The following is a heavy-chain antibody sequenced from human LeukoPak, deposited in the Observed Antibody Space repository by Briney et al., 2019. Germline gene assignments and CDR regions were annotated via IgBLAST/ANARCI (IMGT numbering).Heavy chain of an antibody. J-gene: IGHJ6*03. Sequence: GGSLRLSCAASGFSFSSYWMSWVRQAPGKGLEWVANIKQDGVDKYYADSVKGRFTISRDNSKNTLYLQMNSLRAEDTAVYYCAKYGVTNLLYYYYYMDVWGKGTTVTVSS. CDR2: IKQDGVDK. D-gene: IGHD2-21*02. V-gene: IGHV3-7*03. CDR3: AKYGVTNLLYYYYYMDV. CDR1: GFSFSSYW.